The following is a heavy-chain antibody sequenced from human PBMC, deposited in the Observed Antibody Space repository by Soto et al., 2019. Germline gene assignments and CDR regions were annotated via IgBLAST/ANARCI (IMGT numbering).Heavy chain of an antibody. CDR3: AKEAPDWNYIDY. D-gene: IGHD3-9*01. J-gene: IGHJ4*02. CDR2: ITNSGGGT. V-gene: IGHV3-23*01. Sequence: EVQLLESGGGLVQPGGSLRLSCAASGFTFSSYAMSWVRQAPGKGLEWVSTITNSGGGTYYADSVKGRLTISRDNSKHTLFLQMTSLRAEDTAVYYCAKEAPDWNYIDYWGQGTLVTVSS. CDR1: GFTFSSYA.